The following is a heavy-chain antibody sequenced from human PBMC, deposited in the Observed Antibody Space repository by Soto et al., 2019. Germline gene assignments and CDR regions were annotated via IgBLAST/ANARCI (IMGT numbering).Heavy chain of an antibody. J-gene: IGHJ4*02. CDR2: ISYDGSNK. CDR3: ARPDYGWGSYPGY. V-gene: IGHV3-30-3*01. Sequence: QVQLVESGGGVVQPGRSLRLSCAASGFTFSSYAMQWVRQAPGKGLEWVAVISYDGSNKYYADSVKGRFTISRDNSKNTLYLQMNSLRAEDTAVYYCARPDYGWGSYPGYWGQGTLVTVSS. CDR1: GFTFSSYA. D-gene: IGHD3-10*01.